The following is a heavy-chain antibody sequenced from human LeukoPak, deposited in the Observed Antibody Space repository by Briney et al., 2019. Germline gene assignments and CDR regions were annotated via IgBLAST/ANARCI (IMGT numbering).Heavy chain of an antibody. D-gene: IGHD3-10*01. CDR1: GYTFTGYY. J-gene: IGHJ6*02. Sequence: ASVKVSCKASGYTFTGYYMHWVRQAPGQGLEWMGWINPNSGGTNYAQKFQGRVTMTRDTSISTAYMELSRLRSDDTAVYCCARGYTMVRGVILGENYGMDVWGQGTTVTVSS. CDR3: ARGYTMVRGVILGENYGMDV. V-gene: IGHV1-2*02. CDR2: INPNSGGT.